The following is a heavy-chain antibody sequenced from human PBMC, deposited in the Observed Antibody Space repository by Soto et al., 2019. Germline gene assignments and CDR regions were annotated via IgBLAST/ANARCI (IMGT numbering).Heavy chain of an antibody. V-gene: IGHV3-21*01. CDR1: GFTFSSYS. J-gene: IGHJ4*02. D-gene: IGHD1-26*01. Sequence: GGSLRLSCAASGFTFSSYSMNWVRQAPGKGLEWVSSISSSNSYIYYADSVKGRFTISRDNAKNSLYLQMNSLRAEDTAVYYCARWVSGSYRDLDYWGQGTLVTVSS. CDR3: ARWVSGSYRDLDY. CDR2: ISSSNSYI.